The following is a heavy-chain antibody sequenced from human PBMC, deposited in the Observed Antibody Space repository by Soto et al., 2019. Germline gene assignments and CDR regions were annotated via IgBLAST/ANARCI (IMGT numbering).Heavy chain of an antibody. D-gene: IGHD3-3*01. V-gene: IGHV4-59*01. CDR3: ARAAGHYDFWSGYTN. J-gene: IGHJ4*02. CDR2: IYYSGST. Sequence: SETLSLTCTVSGGSISSYYLSWIRQPPGKGLEWIGYIYYSGSTNYNPSLKSRVTISVDTSKNQFSLKLSSVTAADTAVYYCARAAGHYDFWSGYTNWGQGTLVTVSS. CDR1: GGSISSYY.